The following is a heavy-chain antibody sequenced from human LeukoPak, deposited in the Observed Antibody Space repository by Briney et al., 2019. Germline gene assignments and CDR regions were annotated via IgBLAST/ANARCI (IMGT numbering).Heavy chain of an antibody. V-gene: IGHV1-69*05. CDR1: GGTFSSYA. J-gene: IGHJ5*02. Sequence: GASVKVSXEASGGTFSSYAISWVRQAPGQGLEWMGGIIPIFGTANYAQKFQGRVTITTDESTSTAYMELSSLRSEDTAVYYCVIMGDYYDSSGNWFDPWGQGTLVTVSS. CDR2: IIPIFGTA. D-gene: IGHD3-22*01. CDR3: VIMGDYYDSSGNWFDP.